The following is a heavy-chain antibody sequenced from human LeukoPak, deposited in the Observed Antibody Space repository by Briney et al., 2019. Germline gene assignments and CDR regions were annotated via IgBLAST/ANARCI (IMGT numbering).Heavy chain of an antibody. J-gene: IGHJ4*02. Sequence: PGRSLRLSCAASGFTFSSYGMHWVRQAPGKGLEWVAVISYDGSNKYYADSVKGRFTISRDNSKNTLYLQMNSLRAEDTAVYYCATVNMATMTGAFDHWGQGTLVTVSS. D-gene: IGHD5-24*01. V-gene: IGHV3-30*03. CDR2: ISYDGSNK. CDR1: GFTFSSYG. CDR3: ATVNMATMTGAFDH.